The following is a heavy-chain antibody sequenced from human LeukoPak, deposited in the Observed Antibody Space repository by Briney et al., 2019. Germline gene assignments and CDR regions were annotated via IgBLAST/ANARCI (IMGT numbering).Heavy chain of an antibody. Sequence: PGGSLRLSCAASGFTFSSYAMSWVRQAPGKGLEWVAVISYDGSNKYYADSVKGRFTISRDNSKNTLYLQMNSLRAEDTAVYYCARGKLSGWCDYWGQGTLVTVSS. D-gene: IGHD6-19*01. CDR3: ARGKLSGWCDY. J-gene: IGHJ4*02. CDR2: ISYDGSNK. CDR1: GFTFSSYA. V-gene: IGHV3-30-3*01.